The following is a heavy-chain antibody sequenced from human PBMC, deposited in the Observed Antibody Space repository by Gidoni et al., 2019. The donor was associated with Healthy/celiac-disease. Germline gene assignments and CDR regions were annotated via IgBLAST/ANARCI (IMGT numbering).Heavy chain of an antibody. D-gene: IGHD3-10*01. CDR1: GFTFSDYY. CDR2: ISSSSSYT. Sequence: QVQLVESGGGLVKPGGSLRLSCAASGFTFSDYYVSWIRQAPGKGLEWVSYISSSSSYTNYADSVKGRFTISRDNAKNSLYLQMNSLRAEDTAVYYCARGYGGAHYYYYGMDVWGQGTTVTVSS. CDR3: ARGYGGAHYYYYGMDV. J-gene: IGHJ6*02. V-gene: IGHV3-11*06.